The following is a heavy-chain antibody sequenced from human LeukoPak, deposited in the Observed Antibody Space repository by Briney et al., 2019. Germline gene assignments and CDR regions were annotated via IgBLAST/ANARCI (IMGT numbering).Heavy chain of an antibody. D-gene: IGHD5-12*01. J-gene: IGHJ4*02. Sequence: SETLSLTCTVSGGSISSYYWSWIRQPPGKGLEWIGYIYYSGSTNYNPSLKSRVTISVDTSKNQFSLKLSSVTAADTAVYYCARTRANGGYELDYWGQGTLVTVSS. CDR2: IYYSGST. CDR3: ARTRANGGYELDY. V-gene: IGHV4-59*01. CDR1: GGSISSYY.